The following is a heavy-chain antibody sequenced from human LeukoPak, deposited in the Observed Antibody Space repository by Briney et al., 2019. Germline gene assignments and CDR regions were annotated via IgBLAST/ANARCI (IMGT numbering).Heavy chain of an antibody. D-gene: IGHD6-6*01. CDR2: ISDSGSDT. Sequence: GGSLRLSCAASGFTFRSYGLSWVRQAPGKGLEWVSAISDSGSDTYYADSVKGRFTISKDNSKKTSYLQRTGWRAEATAFFSVAKRVTCSSSPVYFDSWGQGTLVTVSS. CDR3: AKRVTCSSSPVYFDS. V-gene: IGHV3-23*01. J-gene: IGHJ4*02. CDR1: GFTFRSYG.